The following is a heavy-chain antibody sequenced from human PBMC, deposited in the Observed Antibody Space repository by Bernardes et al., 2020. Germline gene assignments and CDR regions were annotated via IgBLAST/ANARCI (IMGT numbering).Heavy chain of an antibody. CDR2: ISGSSSYI. CDR3: ARGGGYCTNGVCPKFDY. V-gene: IGHV3-21*01. J-gene: IGHJ4*02. CDR1: GFTFSSYS. Sequence: GGSLSLSCAASGFTFSSYSMNWVRQAPGKGLEWVSSISGSSSYIYYADSVKGRFTISSDNAKNSLYLPMTSLRAEDTAVYYCARGGGYCTNGVCPKFDYWGQKTLVTVSS. D-gene: IGHD2-8*01.